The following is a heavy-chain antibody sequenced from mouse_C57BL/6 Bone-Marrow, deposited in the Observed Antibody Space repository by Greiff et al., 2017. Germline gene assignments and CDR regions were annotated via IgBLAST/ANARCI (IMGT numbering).Heavy chain of an antibody. CDR3: ARHEDDYGSSRWYFDV. J-gene: IGHJ1*03. V-gene: IGHV1-62-2*01. CDR2: FYPGSGSI. Sequence: QVQLQQSGAELVKPGASVKISCKASGYTFTDYYINWVKQRPGQGLEWIGWFYPGSGSIKYNEKFKDKATLTADKSSSTVYMELSRLTSEDSAVYFCARHEDDYGSSRWYFDVWGTGTTVTVSS. CDR1: GYTFTDYY. D-gene: IGHD1-1*01.